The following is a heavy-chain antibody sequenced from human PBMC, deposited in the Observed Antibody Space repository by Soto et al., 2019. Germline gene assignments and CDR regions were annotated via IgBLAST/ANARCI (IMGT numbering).Heavy chain of an antibody. CDR2: INPYNGNT. CDR1: GYTFTTYG. J-gene: IGHJ5*02. D-gene: IGHD1-26*01. CDR3: ARDPVGGNWFDP. Sequence: QVKLVQSGAEVKKPGASVKVSCKASGYTFTTYGIIWVRQAPGQGLEWMGWINPYNGNTNYAQKLQGRVTMTTDTSTSTAYMELRSLRSDDTAVYYCARDPVGGNWFDPWGQGTLVTVSS. V-gene: IGHV1-18*01.